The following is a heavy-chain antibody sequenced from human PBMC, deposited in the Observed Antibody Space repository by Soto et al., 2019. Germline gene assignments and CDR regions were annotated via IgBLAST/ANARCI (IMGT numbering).Heavy chain of an antibody. V-gene: IGHV1-18*01. D-gene: IGHD2-15*01. CDR1: GYTFTSFG. CDR2: ISTYNGNT. J-gene: IGHJ4*02. Sequence: QVQLVQSGAEVKKPGASVKVSCKASGYTFTSFGISWVRQAPGHGLEWMGWISTYNGNTNYAQKLQGRVTMTTDTSTSTAYMELRSLRSDDTAVYYCGREYCSGGSCYSPDYWGQGTLVTVSS. CDR3: GREYCSGGSCYSPDY.